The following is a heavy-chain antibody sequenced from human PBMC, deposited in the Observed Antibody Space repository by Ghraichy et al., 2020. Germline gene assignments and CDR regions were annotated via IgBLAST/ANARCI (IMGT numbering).Heavy chain of an antibody. CDR1: GFTVSSNY. J-gene: IGHJ4*02. Sequence: GGSLRLSCAASGFTVSSNYMSWVRQAPGKGLEWVSVIYSGGSTYYADSVKGRFTISRDNSKNTLYLQMNSLRAEDTAVYYCASTNIITMIASHWGQGTLVTVSS. V-gene: IGHV3-53*01. CDR3: ASTNIITMIASH. CDR2: IYSGGST. D-gene: IGHD3-22*01.